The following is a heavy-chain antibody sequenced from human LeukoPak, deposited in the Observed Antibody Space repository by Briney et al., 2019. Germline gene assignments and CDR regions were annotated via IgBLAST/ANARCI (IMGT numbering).Heavy chain of an antibody. D-gene: IGHD5-24*01. V-gene: IGHV3-30*02. Sequence: GGSLRLSCAASGFTFSSHGMHWVRQAPGKGLEWVAFIRYDGSNKYYADSVKGRFTISRDNSKNTLYLQMNSLRAEDTAVYYCAKCESGDGCAANYWGQGTLVTVSS. CDR3: AKCESGDGCAANY. J-gene: IGHJ4*02. CDR2: IRYDGSNK. CDR1: GFTFSSHG.